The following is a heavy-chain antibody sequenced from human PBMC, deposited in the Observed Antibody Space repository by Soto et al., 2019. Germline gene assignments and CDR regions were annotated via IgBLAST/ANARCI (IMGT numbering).Heavy chain of an antibody. CDR3: AREAPYCTSATCPKFYDMDV. Sequence: SVKVSCKASGGTFGSYAITWVRRASGQGLEWLGGIIPILNSPAYAQKFQARVVITADEITNTAYMELNSLRFDDTAVYYCAREAPYCTSATCPKFYDMDVGGQGTTVTVSS. CDR2: IIPILNSP. J-gene: IGHJ6*02. D-gene: IGHD2-2*01. V-gene: IGHV1-69*13. CDR1: GGTFGSYA.